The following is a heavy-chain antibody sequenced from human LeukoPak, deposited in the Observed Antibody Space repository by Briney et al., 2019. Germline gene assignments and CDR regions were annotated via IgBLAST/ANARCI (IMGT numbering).Heavy chain of an antibody. D-gene: IGHD2-2*01. Sequence: GGSLRLSCTASEFNVTRNYITWVRQAPGKELEWLSVIYSGGSTYYADSVKGRFIISRDNSKNTLYLQMNSLRVEDTAVYYCATERPVYWGQGTLVTVSS. CDR1: EFNVTRNY. V-gene: IGHV3-66*01. CDR3: ATERPVY. J-gene: IGHJ4*02. CDR2: IYSGGST.